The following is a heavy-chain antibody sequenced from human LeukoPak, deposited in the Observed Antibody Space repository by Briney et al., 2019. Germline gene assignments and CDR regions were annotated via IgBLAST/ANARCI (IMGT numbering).Heavy chain of an antibody. CDR2: INHSGST. D-gene: IGHD5-18*01. J-gene: IGHJ5*02. V-gene: IGHV4-34*01. CDR3: ARVRGRGYSYISS. CDR1: GGSFSGYY. Sequence: PSETLSLTCAVYGGSFSGYYWSWIRQPPGKGLAWIGEINHSGSTNYNPSLKSRVTISVDTSKNQFSLKLSPVTAADTAVYYCARVRGRGYSYISSWGQGTLVTVSS.